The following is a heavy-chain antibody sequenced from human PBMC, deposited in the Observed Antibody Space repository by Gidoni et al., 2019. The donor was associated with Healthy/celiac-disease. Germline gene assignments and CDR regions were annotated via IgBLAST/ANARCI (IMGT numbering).Heavy chain of an antibody. J-gene: IGHJ3*02. V-gene: IGHV3-23*01. CDR1: GFTFSSYA. Sequence: EVQLLESGGGLVQPGGSLRLSCAASGFTFSSYAMRWVRQAPGKGLEGVSAISGRCGSTYYADSVKGRFTISRDNSKNTLYLQMNSLRAEDTAVYYCAKGPGVYCSGGSCYSGAAFDIWGQGTMVTVSS. CDR2: ISGRCGST. D-gene: IGHD2-15*01. CDR3: AKGPGVYCSGGSCYSGAAFDI.